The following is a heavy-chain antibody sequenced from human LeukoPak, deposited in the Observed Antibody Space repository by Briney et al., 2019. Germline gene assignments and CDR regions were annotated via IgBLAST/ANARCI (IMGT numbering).Heavy chain of an antibody. J-gene: IGHJ3*02. CDR3: ATRTKMTTVTTGAFDI. Sequence: ASVKVSCKASGYTFTSYDINWVRQATGQGLEWMGWMNPNSGNTGYAQKFQGRVTMTRNISISTAYMELSSLRSEDTAVYCCATRTKMTTVTTGAFDIWGQGTMVTVSS. CDR1: GYTFTSYD. D-gene: IGHD4-17*01. V-gene: IGHV1-8*01. CDR2: MNPNSGNT.